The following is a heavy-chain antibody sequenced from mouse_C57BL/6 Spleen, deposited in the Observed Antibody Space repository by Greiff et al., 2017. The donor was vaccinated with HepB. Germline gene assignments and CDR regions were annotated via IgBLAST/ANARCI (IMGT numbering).Heavy chain of an antibody. CDR2: IYPGDGDT. J-gene: IGHJ4*01. Sequence: VQLQQSGAELVKPGASVKISCKASGYAFSSYWMNWVKQRPGKGLEWIGQIYPGDGDTNYNGKFKGKATLTADKSSSTAYMQLSSLTSEDSAVYICARGDLENAMDYWGQGTSVTVSS. CDR1: GYAFSSYW. D-gene: IGHD2-10*02. V-gene: IGHV1-80*01. CDR3: ARGDLENAMDY.